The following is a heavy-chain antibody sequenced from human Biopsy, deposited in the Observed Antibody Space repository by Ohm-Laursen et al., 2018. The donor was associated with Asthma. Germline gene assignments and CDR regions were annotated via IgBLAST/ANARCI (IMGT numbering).Heavy chain of an antibody. D-gene: IGHD6-19*01. CDR2: IYSGGTS. Sequence: GTLSLTCSASGFTVSRDHMFWVRQAPGTGLEWVSVIYSGGTSHTADSVRGRFTISRDFSKNTLHLQMHSLRVEDTAVYYCARGDSSGWSHYYFDYWGQGTLVTVSS. V-gene: IGHV3-53*01. J-gene: IGHJ4*02. CDR3: ARGDSSGWSHYYFDY. CDR1: GFTVSRDH.